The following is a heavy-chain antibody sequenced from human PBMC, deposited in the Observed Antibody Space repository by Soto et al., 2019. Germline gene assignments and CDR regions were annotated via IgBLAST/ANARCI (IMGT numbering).Heavy chain of an antibody. D-gene: IGHD1-26*01. CDR2: IIPIFGTA. CDR1: GGTFSSYA. CDR3: ARLNVGATTQWFDP. Sequence: GASVKVSCKASGGTFSSYAISWVRQAPGQGLEWMGGIIPIFGTANYAQKFQGRVTITADESTSTAYMELSSLRSEDTAVYYCARLNVGATTQWFDPWGQGTLVTVSS. V-gene: IGHV1-69*13. J-gene: IGHJ5*02.